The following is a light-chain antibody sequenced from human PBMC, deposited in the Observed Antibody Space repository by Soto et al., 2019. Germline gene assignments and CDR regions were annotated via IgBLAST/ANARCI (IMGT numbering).Light chain of an antibody. J-gene: IGLJ2*01. CDR3: SSYTSSSTVI. CDR2: DVS. CDR1: SSDVGGYNY. V-gene: IGLV2-14*01. Sequence: QSALTQPASVSGSPGQSITISCTGTSSDVGGYNYVSWYQQHPGKAPKLMIYDVSNRPSGVSNRFSGYKSGNTASLTISGLQAEDEADYYVSSYTSSSTVIFGGGTKVTVL.